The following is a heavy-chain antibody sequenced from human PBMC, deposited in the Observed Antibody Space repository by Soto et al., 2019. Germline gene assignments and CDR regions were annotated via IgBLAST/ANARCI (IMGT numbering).Heavy chain of an antibody. V-gene: IGHV1-18*01. J-gene: IGHJ4*02. CDR2: ISAYNGNT. D-gene: IGHD5-12*01. Sequence: VQLVQSGAEVKKPGASVKVSCKASGYTFTSYGINWVRQAPGQGLEWMGWISAYNGNTHYAQKLQGRVTMTTDTSTITAYMELMSLRSDDTAVYYCARVQRGYDFAYWGQGTLVTVSS. CDR1: GYTFTSYG. CDR3: ARVQRGYDFAY.